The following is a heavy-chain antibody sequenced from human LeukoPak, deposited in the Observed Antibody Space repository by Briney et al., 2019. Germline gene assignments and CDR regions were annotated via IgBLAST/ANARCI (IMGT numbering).Heavy chain of an antibody. J-gene: IGHJ4*02. CDR3: ARGGPFSIAAARVYYFGY. V-gene: IGHV1-18*01. Sequence: GASVKVSCKASDYTFTSYGISWVRQAPGQGLEWMGWISPYSDNTNYAQNLQGRVTMTTDTSTSTAYMELRSLTSDDTAMYYCARGGPFSIAAARVYYFGYWGQGTLVTVSS. CDR1: DYTFTSYG. D-gene: IGHD6-13*01. CDR2: ISPYSDNT.